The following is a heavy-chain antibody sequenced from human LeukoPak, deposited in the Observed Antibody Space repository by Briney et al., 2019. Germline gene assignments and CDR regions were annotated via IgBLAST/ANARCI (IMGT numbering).Heavy chain of an antibody. CDR3: ATWDDYGDFVAFEY. V-gene: IGHV3-21*01. D-gene: IGHD4-17*01. J-gene: IGHJ4*02. Sequence: GGSLRLSCAASGFTFSNYAMSWVRQAPGKGLEWVASISSSATYIYYADSVRGRFTISRDDAKKSVFLHMNSLRAEDTAVYFCATWDDYGDFVAFEYWGQGTLVTVSS. CDR2: ISSSATYI. CDR1: GFTFSNYA.